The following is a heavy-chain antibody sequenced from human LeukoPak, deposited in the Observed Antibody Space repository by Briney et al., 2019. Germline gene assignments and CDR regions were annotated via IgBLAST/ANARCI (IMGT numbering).Heavy chain of an antibody. D-gene: IGHD6-19*01. V-gene: IGHV3-33*06. CDR1: GFTFSSYG. CDR3: AKDSSSGWYSFAFDI. Sequence: GGSLRLSCAASGFTFSSYGMHWVRQAPGKGLEWVAVIWYDGSNKYYADSVKGRFTISRDNSKNTLYLQMNSLRAEDTAVYYCAKDSSSGWYSFAFDIWGQGTMVTVSS. J-gene: IGHJ3*02. CDR2: IWYDGSNK.